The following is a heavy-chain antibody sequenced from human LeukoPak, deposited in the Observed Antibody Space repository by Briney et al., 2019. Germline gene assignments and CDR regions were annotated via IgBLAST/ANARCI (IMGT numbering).Heavy chain of an antibody. CDR1: GFTFSDYY. D-gene: IGHD1-26*01. Sequence: GGSLRLSCAASGFTFSDYYMSWIRQAPGKGLEWVSYISRSGSTIYYADSVKGRFTISRDNAKNSLCLQMNSLRAEDTAVYYCARVESSGRYCPDYWGQGTLVTVSS. CDR3: ARVESSGRYCPDY. CDR2: ISRSGSTI. J-gene: IGHJ4*02. V-gene: IGHV3-11*04.